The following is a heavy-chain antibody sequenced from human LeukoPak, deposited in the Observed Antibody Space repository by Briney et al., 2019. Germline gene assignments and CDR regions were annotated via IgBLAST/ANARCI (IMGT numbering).Heavy chain of an antibody. J-gene: IGHJ4*02. Sequence: GGSLRLSCAASGFTSSSYAMHWVRQAPGKGLEWVAVISYDGSNKYYADSVKGRFTISRDNSKNTLYLQMNSLRAEDTAVYYCARSDSGYADFDYWGQGTLVTVSS. D-gene: IGHD5-12*01. CDR1: GFTSSSYA. V-gene: IGHV3-30*04. CDR2: ISYDGSNK. CDR3: ARSDSGYADFDY.